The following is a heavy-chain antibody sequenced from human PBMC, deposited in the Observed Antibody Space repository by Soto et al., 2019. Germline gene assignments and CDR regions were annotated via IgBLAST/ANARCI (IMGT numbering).Heavy chain of an antibody. CDR3: AIVMRHAMHNSLVWFDP. J-gene: IGHJ5*02. D-gene: IGHD1-20*01. Sequence: SVKVSCKASGGTFSSYTISWVRQDPGKGLEWMRRIIPILGIANYAQKFQGRVTITADKSTSTSYMELSSLRSDYTSLYYCAIVMRHAMHNSLVWFDPCGQVTLSTASS. CDR2: IIPILGIA. CDR1: GGTFSSYT. V-gene: IGHV1-69*02.